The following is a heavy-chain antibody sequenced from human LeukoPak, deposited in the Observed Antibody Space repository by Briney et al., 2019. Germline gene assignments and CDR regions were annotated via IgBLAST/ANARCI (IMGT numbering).Heavy chain of an antibody. J-gene: IGHJ4*02. CDR3: ARGLMVRGVIPFDY. V-gene: IGHV4-34*01. Sequence: PSETLSLTCAVYGVSFSGYYWSWIRQPPGKGLEWIGEINHSGSTNYNPSLKSRVTISVDTSKNQFSLKLSSVTAADTAVYYCARGLMVRGVIPFDYWGQGTLVTVSS. CDR2: INHSGST. CDR1: GVSFSGYY. D-gene: IGHD3-10*01.